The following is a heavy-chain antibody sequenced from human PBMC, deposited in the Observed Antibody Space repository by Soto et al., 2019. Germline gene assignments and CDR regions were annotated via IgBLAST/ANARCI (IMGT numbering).Heavy chain of an antibody. CDR3: ARDPYYDYIWGSWDV. CDR2: IWYDGSNK. CDR1: GFTFSSYG. Sequence: GGSLRLSCAASGFTFSSYGMHWVRQAPGKGLEWVAVIWYDGSNKYYADSVKGRFTISRDNSKNTLYLQMNSLRAEDTAVYYCARDPYYDYIWGSWDVWGKGTTVTVSS. D-gene: IGHD3-16*01. J-gene: IGHJ6*04. V-gene: IGHV3-33*01.